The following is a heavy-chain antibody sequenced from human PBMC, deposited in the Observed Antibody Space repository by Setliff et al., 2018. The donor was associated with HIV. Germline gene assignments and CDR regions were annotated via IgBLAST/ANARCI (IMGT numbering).Heavy chain of an antibody. Sequence: PSETLSLTCTVSGGSISTYYWSWIRQPPGKGLEWIGEINHSGNTTYNPSLKSRVTMSVDTTKNQFSLKLNTVTAADTATYYCLLDVPLILRTSPPLWGQGTPVTVSS. J-gene: IGHJ4*02. CDR2: INHSGNT. D-gene: IGHD1-7*01. CDR1: GGSISTYY. CDR3: LLDVPLILRTSPPL. V-gene: IGHV4-34*01.